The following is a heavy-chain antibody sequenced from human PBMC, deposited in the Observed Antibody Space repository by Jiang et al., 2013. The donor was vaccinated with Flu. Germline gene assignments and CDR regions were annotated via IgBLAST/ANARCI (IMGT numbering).Heavy chain of an antibody. V-gene: IGHV3-48*03. CDR3: ARGYNSGYPFDY. J-gene: IGHJ4*02. CDR1: GFTFGNYE. Sequence: VQLVESGGGLGQPGGSLRLSCAASGFTFGNYEMNWVRQAPGKGLEWVSYISTGGSTIYYADSVKGRFTISRDDAKNSLFLQMDSLRAEDTAVYYCARGYNSGYPFDYWGQGTLVTVSS. D-gene: IGHD3-22*01. CDR2: ISTGGSTI.